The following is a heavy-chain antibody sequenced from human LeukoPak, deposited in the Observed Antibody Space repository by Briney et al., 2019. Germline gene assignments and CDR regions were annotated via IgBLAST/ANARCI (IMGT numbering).Heavy chain of an antibody. Sequence: ASVKVSCKASGYTLTELSMHWVRQAPGKGLEWMGGFDPEDGETIYAQKFQGRVTMTEDTSTDTAYMELSSLRSEDTAVYYCATVPGYSSSWYDDAFDIWGQGTMVTVSS. J-gene: IGHJ3*02. V-gene: IGHV1-24*01. CDR1: GYTLTELS. D-gene: IGHD6-13*01. CDR3: ATVPGYSSSWYDDAFDI. CDR2: FDPEDGET.